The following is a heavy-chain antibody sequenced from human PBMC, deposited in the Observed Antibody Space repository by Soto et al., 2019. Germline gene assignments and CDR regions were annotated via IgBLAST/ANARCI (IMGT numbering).Heavy chain of an antibody. V-gene: IGHV3-15*01. CDR1: GFTFSNAW. Sequence: EVQLVESGGGLVKPGGSLRLSCAASGFTFSNAWMSWVRQAPGKGLEWVGRIKSKTDGGTTDYAAPVKGRFTISRDDSKNTLYLQMNSLKTEDTAVYYCTTDCQALAAGMDVWGQGTRVTVSS. D-gene: IGHD6-13*01. CDR2: IKSKTDGGTT. CDR3: TTDCQALAAGMDV. J-gene: IGHJ6*01.